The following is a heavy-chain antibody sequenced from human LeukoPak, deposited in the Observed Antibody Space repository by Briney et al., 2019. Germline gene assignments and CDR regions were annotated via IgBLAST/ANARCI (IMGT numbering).Heavy chain of an antibody. CDR3: ATDRYSGVSNY. CDR1: GGTFSSYA. CDR2: VDPEDGET. V-gene: IGHV1-69-2*01. J-gene: IGHJ4*02. Sequence: VKVSCKASGGTFSSYAISLVQQAPGKGLEWMGFVDPEDGETIYAEKFQGRVTITAYTSTDTAYMELSSLRSEDTAVYYCATDRYSGVSNYWGQGTLVTVSS. D-gene: IGHD2-21*01.